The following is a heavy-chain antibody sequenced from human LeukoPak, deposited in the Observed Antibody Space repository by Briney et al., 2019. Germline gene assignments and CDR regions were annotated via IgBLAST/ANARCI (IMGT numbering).Heavy chain of an antibody. CDR2: ISGSSSNT. D-gene: IGHD2-15*01. CDR3: TRHPAEGDY. CDR1: GFTFSDFY. Sequence: KPWGSLRLSCAASGFTFSDFYMSWIRQAPGKGLESVSYISGSSSNTNYADSVKGRFTISRDNAKNSLYLQMNSLRPEDTAVYYCTRHPAEGDYWGQGTLVTVSS. V-gene: IGHV3-11*03. J-gene: IGHJ4*02.